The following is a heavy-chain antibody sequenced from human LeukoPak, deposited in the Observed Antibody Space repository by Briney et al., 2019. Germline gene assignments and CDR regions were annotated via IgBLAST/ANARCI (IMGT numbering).Heavy chain of an antibody. CDR1: GYTFTRFG. CDR3: ARVGLDCRDTRCTWSDWLDP. V-gene: IGHV1-18*01. Sequence: ASVKVSCKASGYTFTRFGISWVRQAPGQGLEWMGWISGYNDNPHYAQSFQGRVTMTTDTSSSTAYMELRSLGSDDTAVYYCARVGLDCRDTRCTWSDWLDPWGQGTLVTVSS. D-gene: IGHD2-2*01. CDR2: ISGYNDNP. J-gene: IGHJ5*02.